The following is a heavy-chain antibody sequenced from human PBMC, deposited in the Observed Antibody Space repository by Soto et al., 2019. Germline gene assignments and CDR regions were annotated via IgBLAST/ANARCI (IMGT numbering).Heavy chain of an antibody. V-gene: IGHV6-1*01. J-gene: IGHJ5*02. CDR1: GDSVSSNSAA. D-gene: IGHD3-3*02. CDR2: TYYRSKWYN. CDR3: ARATFSWFDP. Sequence: SQTLSLTCTISGDSVSSNSAAWNWIRQSPSRGLEWLGRTYYRSKWYNDYAVSVKSRITINPDTSRNQVSLQLNSVTPEDTAVYFCARATFSWFDPWGQGTLVTVSS.